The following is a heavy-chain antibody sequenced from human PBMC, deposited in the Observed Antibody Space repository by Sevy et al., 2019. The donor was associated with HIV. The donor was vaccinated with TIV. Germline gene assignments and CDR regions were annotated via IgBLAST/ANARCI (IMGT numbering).Heavy chain of an antibody. CDR2: ITNSGSTI. J-gene: IGHJ4*02. Sequence: GGSLRLSCTASGFTFSSYEMNWVRQAPGKGLEWVSYITNSGSTIYYSDSMKGRFTISRDNARNSLYLQMNSLRAEDTAVYYCARDLPPSATTVAHFDYWGRGTLVTVSS. CDR1: GFTFSSYE. D-gene: IGHD4-17*01. CDR3: ARDLPPSATTVAHFDY. V-gene: IGHV3-48*03.